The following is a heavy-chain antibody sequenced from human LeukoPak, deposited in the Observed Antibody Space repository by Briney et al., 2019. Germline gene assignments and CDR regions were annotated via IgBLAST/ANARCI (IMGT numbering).Heavy chain of an antibody. CDR3: ARVPVVVGATDYYYGLDV. CDR1: GFTVSNNY. V-gene: IGHV3-66*01. Sequence: PGGSLRLSCAASGFTVSNNYMTWVRQAPGKGLEWVSVINSGGRTYYADSVKGRFTISRDNSRNTLYLQMNSLRAEDTAVYYCARVPVVVGATDYYYGLDVWGQGTTVTVSS. J-gene: IGHJ6*02. D-gene: IGHD2-15*01. CDR2: INSGGRT.